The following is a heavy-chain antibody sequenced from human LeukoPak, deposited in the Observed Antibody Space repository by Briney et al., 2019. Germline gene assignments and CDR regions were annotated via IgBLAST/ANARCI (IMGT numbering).Heavy chain of an antibody. V-gene: IGHV3-74*01. J-gene: IGHJ4*02. D-gene: IGHD1-26*01. CDR1: GFIFSSYW. Sequence: PGGSLRLSCAASGFIFSSYWMHWVRQAPGKGLVWVSRINSDGSTTNYADSVKGRFTISRDNAKNTLYLQMNSLRAEDTAVYYCVVHSATSCYWGQGTLVTVSS. CDR3: VVHSATSCY. CDR2: INSDGSTT.